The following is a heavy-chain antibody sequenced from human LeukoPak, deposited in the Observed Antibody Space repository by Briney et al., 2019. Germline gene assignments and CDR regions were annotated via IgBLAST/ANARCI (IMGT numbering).Heavy chain of an antibody. CDR1: EYTFTGYY. CDR2: VNPNSGGT. J-gene: IGHJ4*02. V-gene: IGHV1-2*02. D-gene: IGHD3-16*02. CDR3: ARVLLITFGGVIAEKQNFDY. Sequence: GASVKVSCKASEYTFTGYYTHWVRQAPGQGLEWMGWVNPNSGGTDYAQKFQGRVSMTRDTSITTAYMELRSLRSDDTAVYYCARVLLITFGGVIAEKQNFDYWGQGTLVTVSS.